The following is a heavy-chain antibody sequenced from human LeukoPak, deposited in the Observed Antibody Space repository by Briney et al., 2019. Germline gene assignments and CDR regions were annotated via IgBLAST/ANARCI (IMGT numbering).Heavy chain of an antibody. CDR2: ISWDGGST. CDR3: AKVRRKGGLLLTALSRGAFDI. D-gene: IGHD2-21*01. CDR1: GFTINDYT. V-gene: IGHV3-43*01. J-gene: IGHJ3*02. Sequence: GGSLRLSCAASGFTINDYTMHWVRQAPGKGLEWVSLISWDGGSTYYADSVKGRFTISRDNSKNSLYLQMNSLRTEDTALYYCAKVRRKGGLLLTALSRGAFDIWGQGTMVTVSS.